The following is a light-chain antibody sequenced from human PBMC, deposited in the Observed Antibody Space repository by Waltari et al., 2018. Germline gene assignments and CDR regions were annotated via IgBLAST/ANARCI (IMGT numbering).Light chain of an antibody. J-gene: IGLJ2*01. CDR1: ISNIGTNG. CDR3: AVWDDSLNGVI. V-gene: IGLV1-36*01. CDR2: YGS. Sequence: QPMLTQPPSVSEAPRQTVTISCSGSISNIGTNGVSWYQQFPGKAPKLVIYYGSVLPSGVSDRFPASKSVTSASLAISGLQSDDEADYYCAVWDDSLNGVIFGGGTRLTVL.